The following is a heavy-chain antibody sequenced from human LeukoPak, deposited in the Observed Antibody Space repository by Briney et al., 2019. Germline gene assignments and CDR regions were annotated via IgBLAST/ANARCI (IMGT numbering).Heavy chain of an antibody. CDR3: ARGLISSSWRNNSFDP. J-gene: IGHJ5*02. V-gene: IGHV4-34*01. CDR1: GGSFSGYY. Sequence: PSETLSLTCAVYGGSFSGYYWSWIRQPPGKGLEWIGEINHSGSTNYNPSLKSRVTISVDTSKNQFSLKLSSVTAADTALYYCARGLISSSWRNNSFDPWGQGTLVTVSS. CDR2: INHSGST. D-gene: IGHD6-13*01.